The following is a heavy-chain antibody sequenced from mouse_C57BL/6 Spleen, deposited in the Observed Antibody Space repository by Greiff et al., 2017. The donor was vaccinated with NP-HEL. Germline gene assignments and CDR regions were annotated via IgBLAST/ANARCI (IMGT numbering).Heavy chain of an antibody. CDR2: IYPSDSET. V-gene: IGHV1-61*01. CDR1: GYTFTSYW. Sequence: QVQLQQPGAELVRPGSSVKLSCKASGYTFTSYWMDWVKQRPGQGLEWIGNIYPSDSETHYNQKFKDKATLTVDKSSSTAYMQLSSLTSEDSAVYYCARSLYYSGSRPYAMDYWGQGASVTVSS. J-gene: IGHJ4*01. CDR3: ARSLYYSGSRPYAMDY. D-gene: IGHD1-1*01.